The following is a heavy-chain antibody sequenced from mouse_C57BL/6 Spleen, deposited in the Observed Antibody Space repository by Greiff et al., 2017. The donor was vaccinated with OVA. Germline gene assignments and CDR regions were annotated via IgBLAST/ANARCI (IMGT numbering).Heavy chain of an antibody. D-gene: IGHD2-4*01. Sequence: VQLQQSGAELVMPGASVKLSCKASGYTFTSYWMHWVKQRPGQGLEWIGEIDPSDSYTNYNQKFKGKSTLTVDKSSSTAYMQLSSLTSEDSAVYYCARASAYYDYDGAWFAYWGQGTLVTVSA. V-gene: IGHV1-69*01. CDR2: IDPSDSYT. J-gene: IGHJ3*01. CDR1: GYTFTSYW. CDR3: ARASAYYDYDGAWFAY.